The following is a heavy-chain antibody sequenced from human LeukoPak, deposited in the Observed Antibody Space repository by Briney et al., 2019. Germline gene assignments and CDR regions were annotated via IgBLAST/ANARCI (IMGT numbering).Heavy chain of an antibody. V-gene: IGHV3-7*01. J-gene: IGHJ5*02. CDR2: MKEDGGEI. CDR1: GFPFSNYW. D-gene: IGHD4-23*01. Sequence: QSGGSLRLSCAASGFPFSNYWMSWVRQAPGKGLEWVANMKEDGGEINYVDSVKGRFTISRDNAKNSLYLHMNSLRVDDTAVYYCARDRGYSTFDNWGQGTLVTVSS. CDR3: ARDRGYSTFDN.